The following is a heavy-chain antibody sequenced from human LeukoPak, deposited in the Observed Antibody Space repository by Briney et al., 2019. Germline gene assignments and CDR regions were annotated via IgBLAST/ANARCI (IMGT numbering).Heavy chain of an antibody. CDR2: IYPGDSDT. D-gene: IGHD2-2*01. CDR1: GYSCTSYW. Sequence: GESLKISCKGSGYSCTSYWIGWVRQMPGKGLEWMGIIYPGDSDTRYSPSFQGQVTISADKSISTAYLQWSSLKASDTAMYYCARHGRYCSSTSCYVGAFDIWGQGTMVTVSS. CDR3: ARHGRYCSSTSCYVGAFDI. J-gene: IGHJ3*02. V-gene: IGHV5-51*01.